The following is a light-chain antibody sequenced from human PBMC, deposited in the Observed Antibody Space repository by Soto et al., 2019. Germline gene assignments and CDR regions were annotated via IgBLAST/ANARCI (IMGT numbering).Light chain of an antibody. CDR2: AAS. CDR3: QQLNTSPQG. CDR1: QGITRY. V-gene: IGKV1-9*01. Sequence: IQLTQSTSSLSASVGDRVTITCRASQGITRYLAWYQQKPGKAPKLLIYAASTLQSGVPSMFSGSGSGTDFTLTISSLQTEDSATYYCQQLNTSPQGFGQGTRLEIK. J-gene: IGKJ5*01.